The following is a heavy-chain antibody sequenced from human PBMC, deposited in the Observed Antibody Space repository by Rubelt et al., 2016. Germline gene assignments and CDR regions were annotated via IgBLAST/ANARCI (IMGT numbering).Heavy chain of an antibody. CDR2: MSYDGFSK. CDR1: GFSFNTYV. J-gene: IGHJ5*02. CDR3: ARELYSNYVEPHLPLDP. V-gene: IGHV3-30*04. D-gene: IGHD4-11*01. Sequence: GGVVQPGRSLRLSCAVSGFSFNTYVLHWVRQAPGQGLEWVAGMSYDGFSKYHADSVKGRFTISRDNSKNTLYLQMNSLRAEDTAVYYCARELYSNYVEPHLPLDPWGQGTLVTVSS.